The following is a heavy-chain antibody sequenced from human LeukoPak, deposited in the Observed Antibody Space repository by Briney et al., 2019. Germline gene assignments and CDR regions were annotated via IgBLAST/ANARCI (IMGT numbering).Heavy chain of an antibody. V-gene: IGHV3-23*01. CDR3: AKDRGYSGYEGLDY. CDR1: GFTFSSYA. Sequence: GGSLRLSCAASGFTFSSYAMSWVRQAPGKGLEWVSAIVGSGGSTYYADSVKGRSTISRDNSKNTVYLQMNSLRAEDTAVYYCAKDRGYSGYEGLDYWGQGTLVTVSS. CDR2: IVGSGGST. J-gene: IGHJ4*02. D-gene: IGHD5-12*01.